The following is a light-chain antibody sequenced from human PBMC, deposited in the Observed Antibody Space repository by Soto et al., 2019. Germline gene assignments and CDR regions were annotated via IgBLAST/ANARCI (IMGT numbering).Light chain of an antibody. CDR2: DAS. J-gene: IGKJ1*01. CDR3: QQYQIDWT. Sequence: DIQMTQSSSSLSASVGDRVSITCRASQRVHTCLAWYQQKPGKAPTLLIYDASSLQSGVPSRFSGSGSGTEFTLTISSLQPDDFATYYCQQYQIDWTLFQGTKVDIK. V-gene: IGKV1-5*01. CDR1: QRVHTC.